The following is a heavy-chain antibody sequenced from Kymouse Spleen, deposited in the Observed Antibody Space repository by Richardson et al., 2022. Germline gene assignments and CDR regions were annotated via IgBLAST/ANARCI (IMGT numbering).Heavy chain of an antibody. D-gene: IGHD1-26*01. CDR2: IYYSGST. Sequence: QVQLQESGPGLVKPSETLSLTCTVSGGSISSYYWSWIRQPPGKGLEWIGYIYYSGSTNYNPSLKSRVTISVDTSKNQFSLKLSSVTAADTAVYYCASYSGSYTYYGMDVWGQGTTVTVSS. J-gene: IGHJ6*02. CDR1: GGSISSYY. CDR3: ASYSGSYTYYGMDV. V-gene: IGHV4-59*01.